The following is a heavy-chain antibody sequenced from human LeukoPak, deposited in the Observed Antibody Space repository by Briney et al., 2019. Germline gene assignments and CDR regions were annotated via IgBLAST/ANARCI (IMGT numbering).Heavy chain of an antibody. CDR1: GYTFTSYG. J-gene: IGHJ4*02. V-gene: IGHV1-18*01. CDR2: ISAYNGNT. Sequence: ASVKVSCKASGYTFTSYGTSWVRQAPGQGLEWMGWISAYNGNTNYAQKLQGRVTMTTDTSTSTAYMELRSLRSDDTAVYYCARGTRGVNSPYFDYWGQGTLVTVSS. CDR3: ARGTRGVNSPYFDY. D-gene: IGHD4-23*01.